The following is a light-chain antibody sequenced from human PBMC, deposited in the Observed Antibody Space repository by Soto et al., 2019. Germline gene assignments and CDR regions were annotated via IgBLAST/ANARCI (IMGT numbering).Light chain of an antibody. J-gene: IGLJ1*01. CDR3: APWDDRLNGNYV. CDR2: SDN. V-gene: IGLV1-44*01. CDR1: RSNIGSNA. Sequence: QSVLTQPPSASGTPGQGVTISCSGSRSNIGSNAVTWYQQLPGTAPKLLIYSDNQRPSGVPDRISGSRAGTSASLAISGLTSEHEADHSCAPWDDRLNGNYVFGTGTKVTVL.